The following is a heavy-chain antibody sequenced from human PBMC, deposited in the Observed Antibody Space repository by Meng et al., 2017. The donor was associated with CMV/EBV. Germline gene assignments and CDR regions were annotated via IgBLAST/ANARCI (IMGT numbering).Heavy chain of an antibody. J-gene: IGHJ5*01. V-gene: IGHV3-43*01. CDR2: INKDGSRT. CDR1: GFRVSGSS. D-gene: IGHD3-9*01. CDR3: VKERYGTRWVSFDS. Sequence: SGFRVSGSSMHWVRQSTGKGQEWISLINKDGSRTFYAGSVKGRFTIFRDNSKSSLYLQMDSLTTEDTAFYYCVKERYGTRWVSFDSWGHGTLVTVSS.